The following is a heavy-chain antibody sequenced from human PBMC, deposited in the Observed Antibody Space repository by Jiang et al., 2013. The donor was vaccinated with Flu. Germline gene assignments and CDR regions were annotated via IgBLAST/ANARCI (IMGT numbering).Heavy chain of an antibody. CDR3: ARESYGSGAISYYYYGMDV. J-gene: IGHJ6*02. D-gene: IGHD3-10*01. V-gene: IGHV4-30-4*08. CDR2: IYYSGST. CDR1: GGSISSGDYY. Sequence: GLVKPSQTLSLTCTVSGGSISSGDYYWSWIRQPPGKGLEWIGYIYYSGSTYYNPSLKSRVTISVDTSKNQFSLKLSSVTAADTAVYYCARESYGSGAISYYYYGMDVWGQGTTVTVSS.